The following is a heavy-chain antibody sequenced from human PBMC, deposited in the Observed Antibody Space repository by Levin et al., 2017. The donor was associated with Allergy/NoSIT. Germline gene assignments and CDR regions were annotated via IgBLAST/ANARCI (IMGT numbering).Heavy chain of an antibody. CDR3: ARWVKMTTVMKYYFDS. Sequence: SQTLSLTCAVSGGSINTGDYYWSWIRQHPGRGLEWIGYIYSSGNAYYNPSLKSRLTIAMDTSKNQFSLKLYSMTAADTATYYCARWVKMTTVMKYYFDSWGQGTLVTVSS. D-gene: IGHD4-17*01. CDR1: GGSINTGDYY. J-gene: IGHJ4*02. CDR2: IYSSGNA. V-gene: IGHV4-31*02.